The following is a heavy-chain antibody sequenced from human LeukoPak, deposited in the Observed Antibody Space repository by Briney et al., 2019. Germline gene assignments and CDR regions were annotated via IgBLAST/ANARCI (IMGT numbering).Heavy chain of an antibody. D-gene: IGHD1-20*01. CDR1: GFIFSSYA. CDR2: ISGSGGST. CDR3: AKTNWNDGEGFDY. Sequence: QPGGSLRLSCAASGFIFSSYAMSWVRQAPGKGLEWVSAISGSGGSTYYADSVKGRFTISRDNSKNTLYLQMNSLRAEDTAVYYCAKTNWNDGEGFDYWGQGTLVTVSS. J-gene: IGHJ4*02. V-gene: IGHV3-23*01.